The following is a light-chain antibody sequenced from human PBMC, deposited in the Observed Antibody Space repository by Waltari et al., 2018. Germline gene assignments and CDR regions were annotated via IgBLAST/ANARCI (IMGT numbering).Light chain of an antibody. CDR3: CSYAGGFVYV. Sequence: QSALTQPRSVSGSPGQSVAISCTGTSSDLGDYNSVSWYQQHPGKAPKLMIYDVTKRPSGVPDRFSGSKSGNTASLTISGLQAEDEADYYCCSYAGGFVYVFGTGTKVTVL. J-gene: IGLJ1*01. CDR2: DVT. CDR1: SSDLGDYNS. V-gene: IGLV2-11*01.